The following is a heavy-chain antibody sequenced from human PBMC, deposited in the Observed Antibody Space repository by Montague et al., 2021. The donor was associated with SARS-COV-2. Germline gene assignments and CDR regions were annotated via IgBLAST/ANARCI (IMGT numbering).Heavy chain of an antibody. J-gene: IGHJ5*02. CDR2: IYYDGSA. Sequence: SETLSLTCTVSGGSISSYYWSWIRQTPGKGLEWLGHIYYDGSATYNPSLSSRVTLSVDTSKTQFSPRLTSVTAADTAVYYCASSKGAYNWIDTWGQGSLVTVSS. V-gene: IGHV4-59*13. D-gene: IGHD3-16*01. CDR3: ASSKGAYNWIDT. CDR1: GGSISSYY.